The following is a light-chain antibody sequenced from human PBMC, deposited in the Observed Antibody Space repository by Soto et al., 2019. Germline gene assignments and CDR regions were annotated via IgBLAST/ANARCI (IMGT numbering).Light chain of an antibody. CDR2: GAF. Sequence: EIVMTQSPATLSVSPGERVTLSCRASQSVSSNLAWYQQKPGQAPRLLIYGAFTRATGIPARFSGSGSGTEFSLSINSAEAEDFEDYCSEHYKNWTPLTLGRETKAEMK. V-gene: IGKV3-15*01. J-gene: IGKJ4*01. CDR3: EHYKNWTPLT. CDR1: QSVSSN.